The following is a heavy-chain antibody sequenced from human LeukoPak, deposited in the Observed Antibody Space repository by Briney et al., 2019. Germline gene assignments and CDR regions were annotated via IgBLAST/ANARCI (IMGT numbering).Heavy chain of an antibody. D-gene: IGHD1-26*01. CDR1: GYSISSVYY. V-gene: IGHV4-38-2*02. Sequence: PSETLSLTCIVSGYSISSVYYWGWIRQPPGKGLEWIGSIYHSGSTYYNPSLKSRLTISVDTSKNQFSLKLSSVTAADTAMYYCARLRRVGAAPFDYWGQGTLVTVSS. CDR3: ARLRRVGAAPFDY. CDR2: IYHSGST. J-gene: IGHJ4*02.